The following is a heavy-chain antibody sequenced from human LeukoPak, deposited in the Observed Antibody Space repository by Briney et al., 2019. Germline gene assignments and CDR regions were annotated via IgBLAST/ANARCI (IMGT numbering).Heavy chain of an antibody. CDR1: GFTFSSYW. CDR3: ATEVGTPDIRSAFEI. Sequence: PGGSLRLSCAASGFTFSSYWMHWVRQAPGKGLVWVSRINSDGSSYADSVKGRFTISRDNAKNTLYLQMDSLRAEDTAVYYCATEVGTPDIRSAFEIWGQGTMVTVSS. D-gene: IGHD2-15*01. V-gene: IGHV3-74*01. CDR2: INSDGS. J-gene: IGHJ3*02.